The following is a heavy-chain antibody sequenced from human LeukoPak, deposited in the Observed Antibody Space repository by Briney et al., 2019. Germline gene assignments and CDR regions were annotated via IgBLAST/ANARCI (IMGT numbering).Heavy chain of an antibody. D-gene: IGHD2-8*02. V-gene: IGHV4-30-2*01. Sequence: SQTLSLTCAVSGGSISSGGYSWSWIRQPPGKGLEWIGYIYHSGSTYYNPSLKSRVTISVDRSKNQFSLKLSSVTAADTAVYYCARELLVRWFDPWGQGTLVTVSS. J-gene: IGHJ5*02. CDR1: GGSISSGGYS. CDR3: ARELLVRWFDP. CDR2: IYHSGST.